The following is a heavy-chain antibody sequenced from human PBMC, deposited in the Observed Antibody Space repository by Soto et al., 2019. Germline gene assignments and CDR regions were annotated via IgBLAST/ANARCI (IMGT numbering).Heavy chain of an antibody. CDR3: ASRGGTYYYYYGMDV. D-gene: IGHD3-16*01. CDR1: GFTLSSYE. CDR2: ISSSSSKI. V-gene: IGHV3-21*01. Sequence: GGSLRLSCAASGFTLSSYEMHWARQATGKGLEWVASISSSSSKIYYADSVKGRFTISRDNAKNTLYLQMNSLRAEDTAVYYFASRGGTYYYYYGMDVWGQGTTVTVSS. J-gene: IGHJ6*02.